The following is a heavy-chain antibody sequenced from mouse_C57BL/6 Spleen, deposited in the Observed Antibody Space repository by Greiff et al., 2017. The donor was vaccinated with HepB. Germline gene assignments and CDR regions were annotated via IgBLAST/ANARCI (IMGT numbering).Heavy chain of an antibody. J-gene: IGHJ3*01. CDR3: ARDGYPWFAY. V-gene: IGHV3-6*01. Sequence: EVKLVESGPGLVKPSQSLSLTCSVTGYSITSGYYWNWIRQFPGNKLEWMGYISYDGSNNYNPSLKNRISITRDTSKNQFFLKLNSVTTEDTATYYCARDGYPWFAYWGQRTLVTVSA. D-gene: IGHD2-2*01. CDR2: ISYDGSN. CDR1: GYSITSGYY.